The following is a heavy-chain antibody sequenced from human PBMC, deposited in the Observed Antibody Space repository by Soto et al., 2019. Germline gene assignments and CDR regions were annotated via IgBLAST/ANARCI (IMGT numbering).Heavy chain of an antibody. J-gene: IGHJ4*02. V-gene: IGHV4-39*01. Sequence: QLQLQESGPGLVKPSETLSLTCTVSGGSISSYYWGWIRRPPGKGLEWIGSIYYSGSTYYNPSLKSGVTISLDTSKNQFSLKLSSVTAADTAVYYCARRWGYSFDYWGQGTLVTVSS. CDR3: ARRWGYSFDY. CDR2: IYYSGST. CDR1: GGSISSYY. D-gene: IGHD7-27*01.